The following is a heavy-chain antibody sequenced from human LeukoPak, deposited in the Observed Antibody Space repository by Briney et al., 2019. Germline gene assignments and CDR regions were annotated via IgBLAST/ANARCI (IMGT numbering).Heavy chain of an antibody. CDR3: ARALALAY. Sequence: GASVTVSFKASVYTFITYDINWVRQASGQGLEWMGGVNPKSGKIGYARKFQGRLTITTNTSISTAYMELNSLTSEDTAVYYCARALALAYWGQGTLVSVSS. J-gene: IGHJ4*02. CDR2: VNPKSGKI. D-gene: IGHD6-13*01. V-gene: IGHV1-8*03. CDR1: VYTFITYD.